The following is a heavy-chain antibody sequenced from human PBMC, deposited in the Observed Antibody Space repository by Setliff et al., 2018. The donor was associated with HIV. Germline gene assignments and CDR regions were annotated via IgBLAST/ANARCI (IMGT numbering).Heavy chain of an antibody. V-gene: IGHV1-18*01. CDR3: ARDSGGVVIKGAYYYYMDV. CDR1: GYSFNDYG. J-gene: IGHJ6*03. D-gene: IGHD3-3*01. Sequence: ASVKVSCKASGYSFNDYGISWVRQAPGQGLEWMGWISAYNGDTNYAQKFQGRVTMTTDTSTSTAYMELRSLRSDDTAAYYCARDSGGVVIKGAYYYYMDVWGKGTTVTVSS. CDR2: ISAYNGDT.